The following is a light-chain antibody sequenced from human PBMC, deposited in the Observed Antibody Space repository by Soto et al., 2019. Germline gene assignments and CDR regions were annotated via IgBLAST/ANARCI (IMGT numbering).Light chain of an antibody. CDR2: GTS. CDR1: QSVSSN. J-gene: IGKJ3*01. CDR3: QQLNSYPLT. Sequence: EIVMTQSPATLSVSPGERATLSCRASQSVSSNVAWYQQKPGQAPRLLIYGTSTRATGIPARFSGSGFGTEFTLTISSLQPEDFATYYCQQLNSYPLTCGPGTKVDIK. V-gene: IGKV3-15*01.